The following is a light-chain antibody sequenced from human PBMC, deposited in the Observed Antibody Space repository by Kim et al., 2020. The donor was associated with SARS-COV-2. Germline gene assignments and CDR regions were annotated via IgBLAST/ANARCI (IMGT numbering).Light chain of an antibody. V-gene: IGKV1-5*01. CDR3: QQHNGY. Sequence: TLSASVGDTVTITCRASQSITSGLAWYQQKPGKAPKLLIYAVSSLDSGVPSRCSGSGSGTQFTLTISSLQPDDFATYYCQQHNGYFGGGTKVDIK. CDR1: QSITSG. CDR2: AVS. J-gene: IGKJ4*01.